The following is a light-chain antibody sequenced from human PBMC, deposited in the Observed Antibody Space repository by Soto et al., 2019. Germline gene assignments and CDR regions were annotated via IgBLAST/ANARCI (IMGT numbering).Light chain of an antibody. J-gene: IGKJ3*01. CDR2: GTS. CDR3: LRYANSPARGFS. Sequence: EIVLTQSPGTLSLSPGERASLSCRASQSVISSYLAWYQHKPGQAPRLLIYGTSNRAAGIPDRFSGSGSGTDFTLTISRLEPEDFAVDYCLRYANSPARGFSFGPGTKVDIK. CDR1: QSVISSY. V-gene: IGKV3-20*01.